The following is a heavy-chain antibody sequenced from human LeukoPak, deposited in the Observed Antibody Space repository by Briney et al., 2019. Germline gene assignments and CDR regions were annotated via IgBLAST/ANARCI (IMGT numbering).Heavy chain of an antibody. CDR2: INWNGGSP. D-gene: IGHD6-13*01. CDR1: GFTFYDYG. CDR3: VRFRGYSSSWYGPKAFDY. V-gene: IGHV3-20*04. Sequence: PGGSLRLSCAASGFTFYDYGMSWVRQAPGEGLELVSGINWNGGSPGYADSVKGRFTISRDNAKNSLYLQINSLRAEDTALYYCVRFRGYSSSWYGPKAFDYWGQGTLVTVSS. J-gene: IGHJ4*02.